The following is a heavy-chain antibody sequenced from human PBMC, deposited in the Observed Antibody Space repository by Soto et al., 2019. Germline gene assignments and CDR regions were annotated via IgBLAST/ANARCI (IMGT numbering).Heavy chain of an antibody. Sequence: QVQLVQSGAGVKKPWSSVKVSCKASGGTFSSYAISWVRQAPGQGLEWMGGIIPIFGTANYAQKFQGRVTITADESTSTAYMELSSVRSEDTAVYYCATCIGFGELTPFDYWGQGTLVTVSS. CDR3: ATCIGFGELTPFDY. J-gene: IGHJ4*02. D-gene: IGHD3-10*01. V-gene: IGHV1-69*12. CDR1: GGTFSSYA. CDR2: IIPIFGTA.